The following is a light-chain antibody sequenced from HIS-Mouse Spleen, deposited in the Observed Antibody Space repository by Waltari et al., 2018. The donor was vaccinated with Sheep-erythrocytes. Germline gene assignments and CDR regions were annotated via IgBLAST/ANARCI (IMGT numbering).Light chain of an antibody. J-gene: IGKJ1*01. Sequence: DIQLTQSPSSLSASVSYRVTITCRSRQSISSYLNWYQQKPGKAPKLLIYAASSLQSGVPSRCSGSGSGTDFTLTISSLQPEDFATDYCQQSYSTPRTFGQGTKVEIK. CDR3: QQSYSTPRT. CDR1: QSISSY. CDR2: AAS. V-gene: IGKV1-39*01.